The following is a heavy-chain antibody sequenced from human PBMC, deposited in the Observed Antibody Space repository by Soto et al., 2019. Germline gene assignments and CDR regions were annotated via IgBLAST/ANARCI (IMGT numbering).Heavy chain of an antibody. CDR1: GYTFTSYA. Sequence: QVQLVQSGAEVKKPGASVKVSCKASGYTFTSYAMHWVRQAPGQRLEWMGWINAGNGNTKYSQKFQGRVTITRDTSASTAYIELSSLRSEDTAVYYCARERLDYGDHGFDYWGQGTLVTVSS. J-gene: IGHJ4*02. D-gene: IGHD4-17*01. V-gene: IGHV1-3*01. CDR2: INAGNGNT. CDR3: ARERLDYGDHGFDY.